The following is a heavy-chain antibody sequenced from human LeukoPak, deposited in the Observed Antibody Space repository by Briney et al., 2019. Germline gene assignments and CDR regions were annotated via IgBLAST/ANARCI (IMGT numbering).Heavy chain of an antibody. CDR1: GFTVSTTY. D-gene: IGHD6-19*01. CDR2: IYSGGGT. CDR3: VPWGVVAGSSN. Sequence: GGSLRLSCAAAGFTVSTTYMSWVRQAPRKGVEWVSVIYSGGGTYYADSVKGRLTLSRDNSQNTVYLQMDSLRAEDTAVYYCVPWGVVAGSSNWGQGTLVTVSS. J-gene: IGHJ4*02. V-gene: IGHV3-66*01.